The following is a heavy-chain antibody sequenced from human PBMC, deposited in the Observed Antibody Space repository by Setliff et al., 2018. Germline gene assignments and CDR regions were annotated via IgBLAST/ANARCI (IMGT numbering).Heavy chain of an antibody. D-gene: IGHD2-15*01. CDR3: ARDLVGYCSGGSCYDWDY. J-gene: IGHJ4*02. CDR1: GGTFSSYA. CDR2: IIPIFGTA. Sequence: SVKVSCKASGGTFSSYAISWVRQAPGQGLEWMGGIIPIFGTANYAQKFQGRVTITRNTSISTAYMELRSLRSDDTAVYYCARDLVGYCSGGSCYDWDYWGQGTLVTVS. V-gene: IGHV1-69*05.